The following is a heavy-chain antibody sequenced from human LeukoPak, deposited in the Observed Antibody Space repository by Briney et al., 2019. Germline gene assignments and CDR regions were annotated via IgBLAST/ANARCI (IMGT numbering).Heavy chain of an antibody. V-gene: IGHV4-61*02. D-gene: IGHD3-10*01. J-gene: IGHJ1*01. CDR2: IYSSGCT. CDR3: ARSGQVLARFGETTLGRTAEYFQH. Sequence: SETLSLTCTVSGGSITSGSYYWSWLRQPAGKGLEWIGRIYSSGCTSYNPSLTSRVTISVDTSKNQFSLKLSSVTAADTAVYYCARSGQVLARFGETTLGRTAEYFQHWGQGTLVTVSS. CDR1: GGSITSGSYY.